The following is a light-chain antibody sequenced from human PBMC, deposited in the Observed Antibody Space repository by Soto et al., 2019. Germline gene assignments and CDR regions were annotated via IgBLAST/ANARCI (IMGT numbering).Light chain of an antibody. CDR1: SSNIGSTYD. V-gene: IGLV1-40*01. CDR2: GNT. J-gene: IGLJ1*01. Sequence: QSVLTQPPSVSGAPGQRVTISCTGSSSNIGSTYDVQWYQQLPGTAPKLLIHGNTDRPSGVPDRFSGSKSGTSASLAITGRQADDEADYYCQSYDDSLSVHYVFGTGTKPTVL. CDR3: QSYDDSLSVHYV.